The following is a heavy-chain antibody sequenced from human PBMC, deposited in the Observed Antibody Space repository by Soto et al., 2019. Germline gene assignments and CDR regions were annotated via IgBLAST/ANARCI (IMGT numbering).Heavy chain of an antibody. J-gene: IGHJ4*02. CDR2: ISSSSSYI. CDR3: ARDSDGSYDY. CDR1: GFTFSSYS. D-gene: IGHD6-25*01. V-gene: IGHV3-21*01. Sequence: EVQLVESGGGLVKPGGSLRLSCAASGFTFSSYSMNWVRQAPGKGLAWVSSISSSSSYIYYADSVKGRFTISRDNAKNSLYLQMNSLRAEDPAVYYCARDSDGSYDYWGQGTLVTVSS.